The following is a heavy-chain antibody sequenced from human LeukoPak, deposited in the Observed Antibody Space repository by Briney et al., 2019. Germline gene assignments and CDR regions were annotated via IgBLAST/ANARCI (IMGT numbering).Heavy chain of an antibody. Sequence: PGGSLRLSCVASGFTFSSNGLHWVRQAPGKGLEWVAVISYEGSTKYYADSVKGRFTISRDNSRNTVYLQMNSLRAEDTAVYYCAKDRMGATAPKAYFDYWGQGTLVTVSS. CDR3: AKDRMGATAPKAYFDY. V-gene: IGHV3-30*18. CDR2: ISYEGSTK. D-gene: IGHD1-26*01. J-gene: IGHJ4*02. CDR1: GFTFSSNG.